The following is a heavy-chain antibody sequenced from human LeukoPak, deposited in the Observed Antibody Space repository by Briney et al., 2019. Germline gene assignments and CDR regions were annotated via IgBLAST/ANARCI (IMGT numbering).Heavy chain of an antibody. D-gene: IGHD3-3*01. CDR1: GGSISSGGYS. V-gene: IGHV4-39*07. Sequence: SETLSLTCTVSGGSISSGGYSWSWIRQPPGKGLEWIGEINHSGSTNYNPSLKSRVTISVDTSKNQFSLKLSSVTAADTAVYYCARARYDFWSGSYRFDYWGQGTLVTVSS. J-gene: IGHJ4*02. CDR2: INHSGST. CDR3: ARARYDFWSGSYRFDY.